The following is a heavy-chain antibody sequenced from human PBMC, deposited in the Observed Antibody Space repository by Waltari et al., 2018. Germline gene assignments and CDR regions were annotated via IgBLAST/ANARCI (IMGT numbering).Heavy chain of an antibody. Sequence: QEQLVESGGGVVQPGMSLILSCPRTGTRIRSYGMHWVRQAPGKGLGWVALIWFDGGQTYYADSVRGRFTISRDNSKNTLYLDMNSLKLNDTAIYYCAKDAFGNTYVDHWGQGTLVTVAS. CDR1: GTRIRSYG. CDR3: AKDAFGNTYVDH. CDR2: IWFDGGQT. D-gene: IGHD3-10*01. J-gene: IGHJ4*02. V-gene: IGHV3-33*06.